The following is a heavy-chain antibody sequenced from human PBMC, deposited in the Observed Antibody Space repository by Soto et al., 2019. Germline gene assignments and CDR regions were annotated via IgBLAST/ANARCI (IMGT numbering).Heavy chain of an antibody. D-gene: IGHD3-10*01. J-gene: IGHJ6*02. CDR1: GYDVTRYY. Sequence: EASVKVSCKASGYDVTRYYIHWVRQAPGQGLEWMGGIIPIFGTANYAQKFQGRVTITADKSTSTAYMELSSLRSEDTAVYYCARGSYGSGSYYNNYYGMDVWGQGTTVTVSS. CDR3: ARGSYGSGSYYNNYYGMDV. CDR2: IIPIFGTA. V-gene: IGHV1-69*06.